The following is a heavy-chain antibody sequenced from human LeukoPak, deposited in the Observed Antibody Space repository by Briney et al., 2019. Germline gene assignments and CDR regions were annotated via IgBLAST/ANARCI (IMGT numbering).Heavy chain of an antibody. Sequence: GASVKVSCKASGDRFTTYGISWVRQAPGQGLEWVGWISAYNGNTYYAQKFQDRVTMTTDTSTSTAYMELRSLRSDDTAVYYCATSGHVVRGIKGLANWLDPWGQGTLVTVSS. CDR1: GDRFTTYG. CDR3: ATSGHVVRGIKGLANWLDP. CDR2: ISAYNGNT. V-gene: IGHV1-18*01. D-gene: IGHD3-10*01. J-gene: IGHJ5*02.